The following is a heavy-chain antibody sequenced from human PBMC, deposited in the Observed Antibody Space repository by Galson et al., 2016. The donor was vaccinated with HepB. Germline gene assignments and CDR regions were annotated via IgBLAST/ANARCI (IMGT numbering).Heavy chain of an antibody. CDR2: IYYSGST. D-gene: IGHD3-22*01. Sequence: SETLSLTCAVSGDSISSDYWSWIRQPPGQGLEWIGYIYYSGSTNYNHSLKSRVTISVDTSKNQFSLKLNSVTAADTAVYYCARGDYDTRGYAMTFDYWGQGTLVTVFS. CDR3: ARGDYDTRGYAMTFDY. V-gene: IGHV4-59*01. J-gene: IGHJ4*02. CDR1: GDSISSDY.